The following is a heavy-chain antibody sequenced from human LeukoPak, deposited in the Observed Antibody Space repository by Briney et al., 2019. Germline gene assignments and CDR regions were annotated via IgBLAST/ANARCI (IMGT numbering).Heavy chain of an antibody. Sequence: ASVKVSCKASGFTFTSSVMQWVRQARGQRLEWIGWIVVGSGNTNYAQKFQERVTITRDMSTSTASMELSSLRSEDTAVYYCAAGGLSFYYYYGMDVWAQGTTVTVSS. J-gene: IGHJ6*02. V-gene: IGHV1-58*02. D-gene: IGHD3-16*01. CDR2: IVVGSGNT. CDR3: AAGGLSFYYYYGMDV. CDR1: GFTFTSSV.